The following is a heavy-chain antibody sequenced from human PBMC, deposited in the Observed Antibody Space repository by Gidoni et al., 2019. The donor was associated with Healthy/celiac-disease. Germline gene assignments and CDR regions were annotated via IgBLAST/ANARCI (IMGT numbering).Heavy chain of an antibody. CDR2: INPSGGST. CDR1: G. CDR3: ARECVEMATPCYYFDY. V-gene: IGHV1-46*01. J-gene: IGHJ4*02. Sequence: QVQLVQSGAEVKKPGASVKVSCKASGQGLEWMGIINPSGGSTSYAQKFQGRVTMTRDTSTSTVYMELSSLRSEDTAVYYCARECVEMATPCYYFDYWGQGTLVTVSS. D-gene: IGHD2-15*01.